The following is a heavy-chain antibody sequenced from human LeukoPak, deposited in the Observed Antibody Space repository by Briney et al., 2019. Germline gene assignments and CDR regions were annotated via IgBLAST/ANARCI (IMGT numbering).Heavy chain of an antibody. V-gene: IGHV4-61*01. CDR3: ARRKVDTGAPLDY. J-gene: IGHJ4*02. CDR2: IYYSGST. D-gene: IGHD5-18*01. Sequence: SEALSLTCTVSGGSVSSGSYYWSWLRQPPGTGLEWIGYIYYSGSTNYNPSLKSRVTISVDTSKNQFSLKMSSVTAADTAVYYCARRKVDTGAPLDYWGQGTLVTVSS. CDR1: GGSVSSGSYY.